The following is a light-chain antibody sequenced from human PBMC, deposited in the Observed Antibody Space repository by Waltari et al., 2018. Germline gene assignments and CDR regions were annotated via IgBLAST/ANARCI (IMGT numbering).Light chain of an antibody. CDR1: QSISSW. Sequence: DIQMTKSPSTLSASVADRITITCRASQSISSWLDWYQQKPGKAPNLLIYKASSLESGVPSRFSGSGSGTEFTLTISSLQPDDFATYYCQQYNSYSPWTFGQGTKVEIK. J-gene: IGKJ1*01. CDR3: QQYNSYSPWT. CDR2: KAS. V-gene: IGKV1-5*03.